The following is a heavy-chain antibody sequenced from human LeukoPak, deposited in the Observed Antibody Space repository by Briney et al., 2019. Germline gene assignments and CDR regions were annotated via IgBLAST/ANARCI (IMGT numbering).Heavy chain of an antibody. Sequence: GGSLRLSCAVSGITLSNYGMSWVRQAPGKGLEWVAGLSGSGGGTNYADSVQGRFTISRDNPKNTLYLQMNSLRAEDTAVYYCAKGIGYGGNSAGDYWGQGTLVTVSS. CDR2: LSGSGGGT. J-gene: IGHJ4*02. CDR1: GITLSNYG. V-gene: IGHV3-23*01. CDR3: AKGIGYGGNSAGDY. D-gene: IGHD4-23*01.